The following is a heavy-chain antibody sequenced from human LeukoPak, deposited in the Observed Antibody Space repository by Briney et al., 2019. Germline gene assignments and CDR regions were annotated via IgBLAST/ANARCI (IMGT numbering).Heavy chain of an antibody. CDR3: ARGGIAGRAVYYYYMDV. CDR2: ISAVGTYI. J-gene: IGHJ6*03. V-gene: IGHV3-21*01. CDR1: GFTFRSYT. Sequence: NPGGSLRLSCAASGFTFRSYTIHWVRQAPGKGLEWVSSISAVGTYIYYADSVKGRFTISRDNVEKSAYLELSGLTGQDTAIYYCARGGIAGRAVYYYYMDVWGKGTTVAVSS. D-gene: IGHD6-6*01.